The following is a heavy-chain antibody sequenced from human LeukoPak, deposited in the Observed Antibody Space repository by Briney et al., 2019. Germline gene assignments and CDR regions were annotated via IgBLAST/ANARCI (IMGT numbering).Heavy chain of an antibody. J-gene: IGHJ3*02. D-gene: IGHD2-15*01. CDR2: ISSSSSYI. Sequence: GGSLRLSCAASGFTFSSYGMNWVRQAPGKGLEWVSSISSSSSYIYYADSVKGRFTISRDNAKNSLYLQMNSLRAEDTAVYYCARLGYCSGGSCFTSGAFDIWGQGTMVTVSS. CDR1: GFTFSSYG. V-gene: IGHV3-21*01. CDR3: ARLGYCSGGSCFTSGAFDI.